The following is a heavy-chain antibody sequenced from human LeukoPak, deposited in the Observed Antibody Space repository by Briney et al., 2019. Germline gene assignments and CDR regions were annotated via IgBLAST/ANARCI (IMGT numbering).Heavy chain of an antibody. J-gene: IGHJ4*02. CDR3: ARGVEPLAANTLAY. D-gene: IGHD1-14*01. CDR1: GFTVITTD. V-gene: IGHV3-53*01. Sequence: QAGGSLRLSCAASGFTVITTDMTWVRQAPGKGLEWGSVLYIDGNTKYADSVQGRFTISRDNSKNTLYLEMNSLSPDDTAVYYCARGVEPLAANTLAYWGQGTLVTVSS. CDR2: LYIDGNT.